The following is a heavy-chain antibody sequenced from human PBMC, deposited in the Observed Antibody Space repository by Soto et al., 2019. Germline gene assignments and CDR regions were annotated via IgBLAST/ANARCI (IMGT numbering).Heavy chain of an antibody. CDR2: ISGSGGST. CDR1: GFTFSSYA. D-gene: IGHD6-19*01. V-gene: IGHV3-23*01. J-gene: IGHJ6*03. CDR3: AKDSTALEQWLVRDYYYYYMDV. Sequence: GESLKISCAASGFTFSSYAMSWVRQAPGKGLEWVSAISGSGGSTYYADSVKGRFTISRDNSKNTLYLQMNSLRAEDTAVYYCAKDSTALEQWLVRDYYYYYMDVWGKGTTVTVSS.